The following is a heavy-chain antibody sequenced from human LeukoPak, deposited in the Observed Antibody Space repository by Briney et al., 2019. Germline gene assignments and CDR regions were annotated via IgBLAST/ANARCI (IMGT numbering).Heavy chain of an antibody. CDR1: GYKFSTYW. CDR2: IYPDDSDT. Sequence: GESLKISCKGSGYKFSTYWVAWVRQIPGKGLEWMGIIYPDDSDTRYSPSFQGQVTISADKSINTAYLQWSSLKASDTATYFCARPNITSYYDSSGYDAFDVWGQGTLVAVSS. CDR3: ARPNITSYYDSSGYDAFDV. J-gene: IGHJ3*01. D-gene: IGHD3-22*01. V-gene: IGHV5-51*01.